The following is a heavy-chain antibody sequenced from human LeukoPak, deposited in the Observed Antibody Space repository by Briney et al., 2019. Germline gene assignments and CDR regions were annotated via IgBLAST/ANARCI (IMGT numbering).Heavy chain of an antibody. CDR1: GYTFTTYD. CDR2: MNPNSGNT. D-gene: IGHD3-22*01. J-gene: IGHJ4*02. Sequence: ASVKVSCKASGYTFTTYDINWVRQATGQGLGWMGWMNPNSGNTGYPQKFQGRVTMTRSTLISTAYMELSSLRSEDTAVYYCARVEENSGYSHIYWGQGSLVTVSS. V-gene: IGHV1-8*01. CDR3: ARVEENSGYSHIY.